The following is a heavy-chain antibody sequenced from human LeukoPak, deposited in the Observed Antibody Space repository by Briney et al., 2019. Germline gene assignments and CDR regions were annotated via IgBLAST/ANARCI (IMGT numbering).Heavy chain of an antibody. Sequence: PGGSLRLSCAPSGFTFSSYSMNWVRQAPGKGLEWVSSISSSSSYTYYADSVKGRFTISRDNAKNSLYLQMNSLRAEDTAVYYCARDKPGYSSSRSPFDIWGQGTMVTVSS. CDR2: ISSSSSYT. CDR3: ARDKPGYSSSRSPFDI. V-gene: IGHV3-21*01. J-gene: IGHJ3*02. D-gene: IGHD6-13*01. CDR1: GFTFSSYS.